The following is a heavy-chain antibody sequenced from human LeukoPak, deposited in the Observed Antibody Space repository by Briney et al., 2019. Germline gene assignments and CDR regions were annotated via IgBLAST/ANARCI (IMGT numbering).Heavy chain of an antibody. CDR3: ARVVYDFWSGYYIDY. CDR1: GYTFTSCG. D-gene: IGHD3-3*01. J-gene: IGHJ4*02. CDR2: ISAYNGNT. Sequence: ASVKVSCKASGYTFTSCGISWVRQAPGQGHEWMGWISAYNGNTNYSQKLQGRVTMTTDTSTSTAYMELRSLRSDDTAACYCARVVYDFWSGYYIDYWGQGTLVTVSS. V-gene: IGHV1-18*01.